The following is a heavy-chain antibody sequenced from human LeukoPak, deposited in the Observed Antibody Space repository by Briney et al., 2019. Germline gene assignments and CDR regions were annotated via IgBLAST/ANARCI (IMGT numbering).Heavy chain of an antibody. CDR1: GFTFSSYE. Sequence: GGSLRLSCAASGFTFSSYEMNWVRQAPGKGLEWVSYISSSGGTIYYADSVKGRFTISRDNAKNLMFLQLNNLRAEDTAVYYCARDPETERGRDGLDSWGQGALVTVSS. CDR2: ISSSGGTI. V-gene: IGHV3-48*03. CDR3: ARDPETERGRDGLDS. J-gene: IGHJ4*02. D-gene: IGHD1-14*01.